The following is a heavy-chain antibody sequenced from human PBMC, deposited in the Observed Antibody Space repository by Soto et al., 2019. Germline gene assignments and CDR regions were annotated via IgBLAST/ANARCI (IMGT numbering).Heavy chain of an antibody. CDR1: GYTLTELS. V-gene: IGHV1-24*01. CDR2: FDPEDGET. CDR3: ATGFCGGECFRFDY. J-gene: IGHJ4*02. Sequence: VASVKVSCKVSGYTLTELSMHWVRQAPGKGLEWMGYFDPEDGETTYAQKFQGRVTMTKDTSTDTAYMELSSLRSEDTAVYYCATGFCGGECFRFDYWGQGTLVTVSS. D-gene: IGHD2-21*01.